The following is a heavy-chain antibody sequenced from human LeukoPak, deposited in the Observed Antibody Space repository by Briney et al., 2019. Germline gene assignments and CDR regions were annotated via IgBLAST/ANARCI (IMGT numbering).Heavy chain of an antibody. D-gene: IGHD3-3*01. V-gene: IGHV3-33*06. J-gene: IGHJ3*02. CDR1: GFTFSSYG. CDR3: AKGDDFWSGYSPDAFDI. Sequence: GRSLRLSCAASGFTFSSYGMHWVRQAPGKGLEWVAVIWYDGSNKYYADSVKGRSTISRDNSKNTLYLQMNSLRAEDTAVYYCAKGDDFWSGYSPDAFDIWGQGTMVTVSS. CDR2: IWYDGSNK.